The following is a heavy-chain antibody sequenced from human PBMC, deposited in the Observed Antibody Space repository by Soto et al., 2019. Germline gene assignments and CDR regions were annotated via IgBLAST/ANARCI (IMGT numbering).Heavy chain of an antibody. CDR3: AKELARYDFWSGRVDL. Sequence: QVQLVESGGGVVQPGRSLRLSCAASGFTVGSYGMHWVRQAPGKGLEWVALISDDGSNKYYADSVKGRFTISRDTSENRLDRRMERLRSVDTAVYYCAKELARYDFWSGRVDLWGRGTLVTVSS. CDR1: GFTVGSYG. V-gene: IGHV3-30*18. D-gene: IGHD3-3*01. CDR2: ISDDGSNK. J-gene: IGHJ2*01.